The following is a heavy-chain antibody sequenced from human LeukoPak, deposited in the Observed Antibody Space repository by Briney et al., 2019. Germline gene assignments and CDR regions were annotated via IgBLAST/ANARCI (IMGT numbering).Heavy chain of an antibody. V-gene: IGHV1-2*02. CDR2: INPNSGDT. CDR3: ARDGGTALDS. J-gene: IGHJ4*02. CDR1: GYTFTAYY. Sequence: ASVKVSCKASGYTFTAYYMHWVRQAPGRGLEWVGWINPNSGDTDFAQNFKGRVTMTRDTSISTVYMELTSLRSDDTAVYYCARDGGTALDSWGQGTLVTVSS. D-gene: IGHD2-21*02.